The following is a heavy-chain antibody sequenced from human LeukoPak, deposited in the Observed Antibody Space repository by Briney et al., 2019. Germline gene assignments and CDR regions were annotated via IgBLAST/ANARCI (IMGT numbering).Heavy chain of an antibody. CDR1: GFTFISSW. CDR3: ARDLPRAGY. J-gene: IGHJ4*02. D-gene: IGHD3-10*01. Sequence: GGSLRLSCAASGFTFISSWMHWVRQPPGKGLVWVSRINSDGSDTNYADSVKGRFTISRDNAKNTLYLQMNSLRDEDTAVYYCARDLPRAGYWGQGTLVTVSS. V-gene: IGHV3-74*01. CDR2: INSDGSDT.